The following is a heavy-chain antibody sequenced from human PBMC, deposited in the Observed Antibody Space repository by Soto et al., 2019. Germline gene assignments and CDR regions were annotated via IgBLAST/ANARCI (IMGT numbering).Heavy chain of an antibody. CDR3: HGYGY. J-gene: IGHJ4*01. V-gene: IGHV3-53*01. CDR1: GFSVTANY. CDR2: IYSGGST. Sequence: EVQVVESGGGLIQPGGSLRLSCEVSGFSVTANYMSWVRQAPGKGLEWVSVIYSGGSTYYIDSVKGRFSIYRDISKNTLYLQLNRLRAEVKAVYYCHGYGYRGPGTPVPLSS. D-gene: IGHD5-12*01.